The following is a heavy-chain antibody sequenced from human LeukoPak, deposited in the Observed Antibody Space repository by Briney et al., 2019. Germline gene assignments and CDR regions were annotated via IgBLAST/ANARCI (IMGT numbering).Heavy chain of an antibody. CDR2: IWYDGSNK. J-gene: IGHJ6*02. D-gene: IGHD6-19*01. CDR3: AKEQRYSSGWYGVYYGMDV. Sequence: PGRSLRLSCAASGFTFSSYGMHWVRQAPGKGLEWVAVIWYDGSNKYYADSVKGRFTISRDNSKNTLYLQTNSLRAEDTAVYYCAKEQRYSSGWYGVYYGMDVWGQGTTVTVSS. V-gene: IGHV3-33*06. CDR1: GFTFSSYG.